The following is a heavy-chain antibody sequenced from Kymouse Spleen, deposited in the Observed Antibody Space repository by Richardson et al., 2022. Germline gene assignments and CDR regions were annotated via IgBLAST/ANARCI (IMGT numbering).Heavy chain of an antibody. CDR3: TGFDWLLIYYYGMDV. CDR1: GFTFSNAW. V-gene: IGHV3-15*01. J-gene: IGHJ6*02. Sequence: EVQLVESGGGLVKPGGSLRLSCAASGFTFSNAWMSWVRQAPGKGLEWVGRIKSKTDGGTTDYAAPVKGRFTISRDDSKNTLYLQMNSLKTEDTAVYYCTGFDWLLIYYYGMDVWGQGTTVTVSS. CDR2: IKSKTDGGTT. D-gene: IGHD3-9*01.